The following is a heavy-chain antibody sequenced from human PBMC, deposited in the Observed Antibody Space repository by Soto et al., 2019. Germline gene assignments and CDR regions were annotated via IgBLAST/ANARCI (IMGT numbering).Heavy chain of an antibody. D-gene: IGHD3-3*01. V-gene: IGHV4-34*01. Sequence: SETLSLTCAVYGGSFSGYYGSWIRQPPGKGLEWIGEINHSGSTNYNPSLKSRVTISVDTSKNQFSLKLSSVTAADTAVYYCARGRFLEWLSRYYYHGMDVWGQGTTVTVSS. CDR2: INHSGST. J-gene: IGHJ6*02. CDR3: ARGRFLEWLSRYYYHGMDV. CDR1: GGSFSGYY.